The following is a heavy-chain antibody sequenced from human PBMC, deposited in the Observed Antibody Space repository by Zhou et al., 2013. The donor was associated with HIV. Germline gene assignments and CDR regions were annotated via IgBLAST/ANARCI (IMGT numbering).Heavy chain of an antibody. J-gene: IGHJ3*02. CDR1: GYTFTGYY. CDR2: INPNSGGT. V-gene: IGHV1-2*02. D-gene: IGHD1-26*01. CDR3: ASSLGWELLDGHDAFDI. Sequence: QVQLVQSGAEVKKPGASVKVSCKASGYTFTGYYMHWVRQAPGQGLEWMGWINPNSGGTNYAQKFQGRVTMTRDTSISTAYMELSRLRSDDTAVYYCASSLGWELLDGHDAFDIWGQGTMVTVSS.